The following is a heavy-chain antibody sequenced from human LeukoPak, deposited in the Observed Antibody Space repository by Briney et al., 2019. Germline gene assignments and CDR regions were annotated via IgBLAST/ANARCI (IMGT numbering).Heavy chain of an antibody. CDR1: GLTFRNYA. D-gene: IGHD3-9*01. V-gene: IGHV3-23*01. CDR2: ISGGGGST. J-gene: IGHJ6*02. CDR3: AKSYYDILTGNSASYYYYGMDV. Sequence: GGSLRLSCAASGLTFRNYAMNWVRQAPGKGLEWVSTISGGGGSTYYADSVKGRFTFSRDNSKNILYLQMNSLRAEDTAVYYCAKSYYDILTGNSASYYYYGMDVWGQGTTVTVSS.